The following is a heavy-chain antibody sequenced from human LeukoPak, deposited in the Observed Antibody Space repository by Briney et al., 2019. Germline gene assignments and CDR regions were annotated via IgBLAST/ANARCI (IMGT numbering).Heavy chain of an antibody. Sequence: SETLSLTCAVYGGSFSGYYWSWIRQPPGKGLEWIGEINHSGSTNYNPSPKSRVTISVDTSKNQFSLKLSSVTAADTAVYYCARGVTGPAGITGARPAPGEFDYWGQGTLVTVSS. J-gene: IGHJ4*02. V-gene: IGHV4-34*01. D-gene: IGHD1/OR15-1a*01. CDR2: INHSGST. CDR3: ARGVTGPAGITGARPAPGEFDY. CDR1: GGSFSGYY.